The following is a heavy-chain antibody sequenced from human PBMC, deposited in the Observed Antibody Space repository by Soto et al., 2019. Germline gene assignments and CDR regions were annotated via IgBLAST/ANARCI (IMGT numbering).Heavy chain of an antibody. V-gene: IGHV1-18*01. CDR3: ASALDYCDSLGFDY. D-gene: IGHD4-17*01. CDR2: ISAYNGNT. Sequence: QVQLVQSGAEVKKPGASVKVSCKASGYTFTSYGISWVRQAPGQGLERMGWISAYNGNTNYAQKLQDRVTMITDTSTSTAYMEVRSLRSGDTALYYCASALDYCDSLGFDYWGQGTLVIVS. CDR1: GYTFTSYG. J-gene: IGHJ4*02.